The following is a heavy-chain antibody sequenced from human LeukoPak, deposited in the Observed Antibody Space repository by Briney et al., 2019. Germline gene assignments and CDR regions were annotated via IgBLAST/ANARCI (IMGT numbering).Heavy chain of an antibody. CDR2: IWYDGSNK. V-gene: IGHV3-33*01. CDR1: GFTFSSYG. CDR3: AGDRYYGDYEFDY. J-gene: IGHJ4*02. D-gene: IGHD4-17*01. Sequence: PGGSLRLSCAASGFTFSSYGMHWVRQAPGKGLEWVAVIWYDGSNKYYADSVKGRFTVSRDNAKNSLYLQMNSLRAEDTAVYYCAGDRYYGDYEFDYWGQGTLVTVSS.